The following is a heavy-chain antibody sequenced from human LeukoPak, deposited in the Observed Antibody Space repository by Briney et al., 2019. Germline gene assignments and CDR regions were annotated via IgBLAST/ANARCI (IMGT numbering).Heavy chain of an antibody. CDR2: ISAYNGNT. D-gene: IGHD2-2*01. Sequence: ASVKVSCKASGYTFTSHGISWVRQAPGQGLEWMGWISAYNGNTNYAQKLQGRVTMTTDTSTSTAYMELRSLRSDDTAVYYCARECSSTGCYVLRAFDIWGQGTMVTVSS. V-gene: IGHV1-18*04. J-gene: IGHJ3*02. CDR3: ARECSSTGCYVLRAFDI. CDR1: GYTFTSHG.